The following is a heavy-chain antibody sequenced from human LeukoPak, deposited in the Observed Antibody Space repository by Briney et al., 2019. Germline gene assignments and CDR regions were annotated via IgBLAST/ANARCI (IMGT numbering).Heavy chain of an antibody. J-gene: IGHJ4*02. CDR1: GFTFSNYY. V-gene: IGHV3-7*01. CDR2: IKLDGSAK. D-gene: IGHD5-18*01. Sequence: GGSLRLSCAASGFTFSNYYMTWVRQAPGKGLEWVATIKLDGSAKHYVDSVKGRFTISRDNAKNTLYLQMNSLRPEDTAMYYCARDVGYSYGSNFDYWGQGTLVTVSS. CDR3: ARDVGYSYGSNFDY.